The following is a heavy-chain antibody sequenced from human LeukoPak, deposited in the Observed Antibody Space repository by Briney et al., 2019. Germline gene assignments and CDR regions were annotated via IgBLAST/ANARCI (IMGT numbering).Heavy chain of an antibody. D-gene: IGHD2-2*01. V-gene: IGHV3-30*02. CDR3: ASIVVVPAGDVFDI. CDR2: IRYDGSNK. CDR1: GFTFSSYG. J-gene: IGHJ3*02. Sequence: GGSLRLSCAASGFTFSSYGMHWVRQAPGKGLEWVAFIRYDGSNKYYADSVKGRFTISRDNSKNTLYLQMNSLRVEDTAVYYCASIVVVPAGDVFDIWGQGKMVTVSS.